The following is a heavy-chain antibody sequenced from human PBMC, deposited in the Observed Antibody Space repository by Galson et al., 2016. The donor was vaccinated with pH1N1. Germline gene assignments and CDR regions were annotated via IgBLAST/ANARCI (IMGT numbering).Heavy chain of an antibody. D-gene: IGHD4-17*01. CDR1: GFSLRTSGVG. Sequence: PALVKPPQTLTLTCTFSGFSLRTSGVGVGWIRQPPGKALEWLALIYWNDDKRYSPSLKSRLTITKDTSKNQVVLTMTNMEPVDTSTYYCAHSLYGDYVGWFDPWGQGTLVTVSS. J-gene: IGHJ5*02. CDR3: AHSLYGDYVGWFDP. CDR2: IYWNDDK. V-gene: IGHV2-5*01.